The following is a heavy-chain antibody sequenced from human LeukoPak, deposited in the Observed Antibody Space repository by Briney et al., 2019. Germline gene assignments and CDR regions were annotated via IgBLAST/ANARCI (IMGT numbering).Heavy chain of an antibody. CDR2: IYPGDSDT. D-gene: IGHD6-6*01. V-gene: IGHV5-51*01. CDR3: ASAARITAYDY. J-gene: IGHJ4*02. Sequence: GESLKISCKGSGYSFTRYWIGWVRQMPGKGLEWMGIIYPGDSDTRYSPSFQGQVTISADKSISTAYLQWSSLKASDTAMHYCASAARITAYDYWGQGTLVTVSS. CDR1: GYSFTRYW.